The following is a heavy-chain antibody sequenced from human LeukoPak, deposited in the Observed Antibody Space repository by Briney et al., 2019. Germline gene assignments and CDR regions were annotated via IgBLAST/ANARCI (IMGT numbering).Heavy chain of an antibody. D-gene: IGHD2/OR15-2a*01. J-gene: IGHJ3*02. CDR2: IYSNGST. CDR1: GGSINSYY. CDR3: ARDIIDGRAFDI. Sequence: SETLSLTCTVSGGSINSYYWSWIRQPPGKGLEWIGNIYSNGSTTYHPSLNSRVTISVDTSTNQFSLKLSSVTAADTAFYFCARDIIDGRAFDIWGQGTMVTVSS. V-gene: IGHV4-59*01.